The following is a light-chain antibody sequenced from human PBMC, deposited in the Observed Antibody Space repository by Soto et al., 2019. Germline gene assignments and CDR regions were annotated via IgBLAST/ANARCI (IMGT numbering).Light chain of an antibody. J-gene: IGKJ1*01. Sequence: IVMTQSAATLSVSPGERATLSCRASQSVGSNLAWYQQKPGQAPRLLIYGASTRATGIPARFSGSGSGTEFTLTISSLQSEDFAVYCCQQYENWPRTFGQGTKV. V-gene: IGKV3-15*01. CDR3: QQYENWPRT. CDR2: GAS. CDR1: QSVGSN.